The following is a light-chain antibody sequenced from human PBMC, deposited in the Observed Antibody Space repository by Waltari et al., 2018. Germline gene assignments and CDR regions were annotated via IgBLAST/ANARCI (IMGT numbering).Light chain of an antibody. J-gene: IGKJ2*01. CDR3: QQLNSFPYT. Sequence: DIQLTQSPSFLSASVGDRVTITCRASQGINRYLAWYQQKPGEAPKLLISAASTLQSGVPSRFSGSGSGTEFTLTISSLQPEDFATYYCQQLNSFPYTFGQGTKLDIK. CDR1: QGINRY. V-gene: IGKV1-9*01. CDR2: AAS.